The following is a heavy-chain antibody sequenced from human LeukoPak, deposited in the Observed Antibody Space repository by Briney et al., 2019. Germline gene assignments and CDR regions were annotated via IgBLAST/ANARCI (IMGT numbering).Heavy chain of an antibody. V-gene: IGHV3-23*01. CDR2: ISGSGGST. D-gene: IGHD3-10*01. CDR3: AKDDAWLRFGE. CDR1: GFTFSSYG. J-gene: IGHJ4*02. Sequence: GGSLRLSCAASGFTFSSYGMSWVRQPPGKGLEWVSAISGSGGSTYYAHSVKGRFTISRDNSKNTLYLEVISLTAEDTAVYYCAKDDAWLRFGEWSQGTLVTVSS.